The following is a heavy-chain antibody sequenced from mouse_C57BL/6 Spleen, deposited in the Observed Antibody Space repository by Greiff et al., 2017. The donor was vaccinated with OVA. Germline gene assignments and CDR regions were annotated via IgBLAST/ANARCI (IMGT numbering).Heavy chain of an antibody. Sequence: VQLQQSGPELVKPGASVKISCKASGYAFSSSWMNWVKQRPGKGLEWIGRIYPGDGDTNYNGKFKGKATLTADKSSSTAYMQLSSLTSEDSAVYFCARQLRLAMDYWGQGTSVTVSS. V-gene: IGHV1-82*01. CDR1: GYAFSSSW. CDR3: ARQLRLAMDY. J-gene: IGHJ4*01. D-gene: IGHD3-2*02. CDR2: IYPGDGDT.